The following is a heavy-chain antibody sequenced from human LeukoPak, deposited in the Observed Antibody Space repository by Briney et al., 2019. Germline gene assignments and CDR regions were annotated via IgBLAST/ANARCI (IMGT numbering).Heavy chain of an antibody. Sequence: ASVKVSCKASGGTFTSYGISWVRQAPGQGLEWMGWISAYNGNTNYAQKLQGRVTMTTDTSTSTAYMELRSLRSDDTAVYYCARDPLGYDFWSGYRGWFDPWGQGTLVTVSS. CDR2: ISAYNGNT. CDR3: ARDPLGYDFWSGYRGWFDP. J-gene: IGHJ5*02. CDR1: GGTFTSYG. V-gene: IGHV1-18*01. D-gene: IGHD3-3*01.